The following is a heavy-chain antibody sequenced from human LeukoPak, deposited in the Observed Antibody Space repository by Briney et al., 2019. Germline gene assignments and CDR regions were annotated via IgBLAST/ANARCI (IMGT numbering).Heavy chain of an antibody. D-gene: IGHD2-21*02. CDR2: IIPIFGTA. J-gene: IGHJ6*02. CDR3: ANRNCGGDCYSRGNYYYYGMDV. V-gene: IGHV1-69*13. CDR1: GDTFSSYA. Sequence: SVKVSCKASGDTFSSYAINWVRQAPGQGLEWMGGIIPIFGTANYAQKFQGRVTITADESTSTAYMELSSLRSEDTAVCYCANRNCGGDCYSRGNYYYYGMDVWGQGTTVTVSS.